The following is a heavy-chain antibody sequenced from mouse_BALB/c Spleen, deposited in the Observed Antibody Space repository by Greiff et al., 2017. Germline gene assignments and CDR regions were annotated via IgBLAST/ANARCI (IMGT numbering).Heavy chain of an antibody. V-gene: IGHV1-7*01. D-gene: IGHD1-1*01. CDR2: INPSTGYT. J-gene: IGHJ4*01. Sequence: VQLQQSGAELAKPGASVKMSCKASGYTFTSYWMHWVKQRPGQGLEWIGYINPSTGYTEYNQKFKDKATLTADKSSSTAYMQLSSLTSEDSAVYYCARSELRFRAMDYWGQGTSVTVSS. CDR1: GYTFTSYW. CDR3: ARSELRFRAMDY.